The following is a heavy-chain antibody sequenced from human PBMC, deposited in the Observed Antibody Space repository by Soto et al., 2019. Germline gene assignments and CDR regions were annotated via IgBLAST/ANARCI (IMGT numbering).Heavy chain of an antibody. CDR3: ARGHYDFWSGYFATIDF. CDR1: GGSISNYY. CDR2: IHYSGNT. V-gene: IGHV4-59*08. Sequence: SETLSLTCTVSGGSISNYYWSWIRQPPGKGLEWIGYIHYSGNTKYNPSLKNRVTISADTSKNQFSLKLSSVTAADTAVSYCARGHYDFWSGYFATIDFWGQGTLVTVSS. D-gene: IGHD3-3*01. J-gene: IGHJ4*02.